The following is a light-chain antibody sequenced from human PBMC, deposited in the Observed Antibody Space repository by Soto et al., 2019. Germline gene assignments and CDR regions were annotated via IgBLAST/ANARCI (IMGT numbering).Light chain of an antibody. V-gene: IGLV2-14*01. CDR2: DVS. J-gene: IGLJ3*02. CDR3: RSYTSSRSLGV. CDR1: SRYVGGCNY. Sequence: QSALTQPASVSGSPGQTVTISCTGTSRYVGGCNYVSWYQQHPGTAPKLMIYDVSNRPSGVSNRFSGSKSGTTASLAISGLQAEDEADYYCRSYTSSRSLGVFGGGTKLTVL.